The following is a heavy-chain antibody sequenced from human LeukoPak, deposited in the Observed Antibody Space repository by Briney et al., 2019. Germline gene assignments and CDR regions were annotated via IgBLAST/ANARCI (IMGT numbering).Heavy chain of an antibody. Sequence: ASVKVSCKASGYTFTGYYMHWVRQAPGQGLEWMGWINPNSGGTNYAQKFQGRVTMTRDTSIRTAYMELSRLRSDDTAVYYCAISIAAAGPRGSFDYWGQGTLVTVSS. D-gene: IGHD6-13*01. J-gene: IGHJ4*02. V-gene: IGHV1-2*02. CDR1: GYTFTGYY. CDR3: AISIAAAGPRGSFDY. CDR2: INPNSGGT.